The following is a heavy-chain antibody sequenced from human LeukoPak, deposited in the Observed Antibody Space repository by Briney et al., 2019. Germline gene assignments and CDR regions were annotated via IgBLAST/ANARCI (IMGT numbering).Heavy chain of an antibody. CDR3: ARDLSSSSFDYFDY. D-gene: IGHD6-6*01. CDR2: ISYDGSDK. CDR1: GFTFSSYS. J-gene: IGHJ4*02. V-gene: IGHV3-30*03. Sequence: GALSLSCAASGFTFSSYSMNWVRPAPGKGLEWVAVISYDGSDKYYADSVKGRFTISRDNSKNTLYLQMNSLRAEDTAVYYCARDLSSSSFDYFDYWGQGTLVTVSS.